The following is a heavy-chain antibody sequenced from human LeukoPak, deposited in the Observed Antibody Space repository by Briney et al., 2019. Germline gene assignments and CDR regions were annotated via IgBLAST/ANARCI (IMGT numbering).Heavy chain of an antibody. CDR3: AKDRVEWELQFFDY. V-gene: IGHV3-23*01. CDR1: GFTFSSYA. D-gene: IGHD1-26*01. CDR2: ISGSGGST. Sequence: GGSLRLSCAASGFTFSSYAMSWVRQAPGKGLEWVSAISGSGGSTYYADSVKGRFTISRDNSKTTLYLQMNSLRAEDTAVYYCAKDRVEWELQFFDYWGQGTLVTVSS. J-gene: IGHJ4*02.